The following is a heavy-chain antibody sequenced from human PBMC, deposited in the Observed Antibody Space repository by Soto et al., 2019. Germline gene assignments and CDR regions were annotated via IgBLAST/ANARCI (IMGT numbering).Heavy chain of an antibody. CDR1: GFTFNSAW. Sequence: VPLVESGGALVKPGESLTLSCAASGFTFNSAWMTWVRQAPGKGLEWVGRIKSWTDGGRVDTAAPVKGRFTISRDDSKNTFYLQMNSLKSEDTAVYYCTTWRRENSCTSASCYGDGAYWGQGTLVTVSS. V-gene: IGHV3-15*02. D-gene: IGHD2-2*01. CDR3: TTWRRENSCTSASCYGDGAY. J-gene: IGHJ4*02. CDR2: IKSWTDGGRV.